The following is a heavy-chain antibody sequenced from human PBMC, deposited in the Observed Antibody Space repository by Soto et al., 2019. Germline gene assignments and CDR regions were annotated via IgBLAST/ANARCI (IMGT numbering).Heavy chain of an antibody. CDR3: ARVGYSSGWLNDY. CDR2: INPSGGST. J-gene: IGHJ4*02. D-gene: IGHD6-19*01. CDR1: GYTFTSYY. V-gene: IGHV1-46*01. Sequence: ASLKVSCKAFGYTFTSYYMHWVRQAPGQGLEWMGIINPSGGSTSYAQKFQGRVTMTRDTSTSTVYMELSSLRSEDTVVYYCARVGYSSGWLNDYWGQGTLVTVSS.